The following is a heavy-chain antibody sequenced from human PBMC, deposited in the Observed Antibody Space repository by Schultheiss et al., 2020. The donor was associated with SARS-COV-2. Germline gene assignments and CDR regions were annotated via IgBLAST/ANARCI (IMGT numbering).Heavy chain of an antibody. CDR1: GFTFSSYA. V-gene: IGHV3-23*01. D-gene: IGHD5-24*01. CDR3: ARVEMATESDY. J-gene: IGHJ4*02. CDR2: ISGSGGST. Sequence: GESLKISCAASGFTFSSYAMSWVRQAPGKGLEWVSAISGSGGSTYYADSVKGRFTISRDNSKNTLYLQMNSLRAEDTAVYYCARVEMATESDYWGQGTLVTVSS.